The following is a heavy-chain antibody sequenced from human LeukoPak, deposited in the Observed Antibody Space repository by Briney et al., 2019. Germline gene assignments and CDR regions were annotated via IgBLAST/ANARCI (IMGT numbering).Heavy chain of an antibody. V-gene: IGHV3-30*18. CDR2: ISYDGSNK. CDR3: AKDREPEPGGSFPLFHFDY. J-gene: IGHJ4*02. Sequence: PGGSLRLSCAASGFTFSSYGMHWVRQAPGKGLEWVAVISYDGSNKYYADSVKGRFTISRDNSKNTLYLQMNSLRAEDTAVYYCAKDREPEPGGSFPLFHFDYWGQGTLVTVSS. D-gene: IGHD2-15*01. CDR1: GFTFSSYG.